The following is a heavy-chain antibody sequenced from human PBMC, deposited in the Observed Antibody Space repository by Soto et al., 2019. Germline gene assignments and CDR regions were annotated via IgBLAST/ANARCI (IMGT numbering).Heavy chain of an antibody. D-gene: IGHD3-16*02. CDR1: GFTFSSYW. Sequence: GGSLRLSCAASGFTFSSYWMSWVRQAPGKGLEWVANIKQDGSGEYYVDSVKGRFTISRDNAKNSLYLQMNSLRAEDTAVYYCARVRVNRYFDYWGQGTLVTVSS. CDR3: ARVRVNRYFDY. CDR2: IKQDGSGE. J-gene: IGHJ4*02. V-gene: IGHV3-7*01.